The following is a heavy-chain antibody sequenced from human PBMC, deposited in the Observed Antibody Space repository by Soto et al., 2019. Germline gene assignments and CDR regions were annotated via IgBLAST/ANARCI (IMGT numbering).Heavy chain of an antibody. V-gene: IGHV3-73*01. Sequence: WGFLGLSCAASGVTLSGSAMHWVRQDSGKGLEWVGRIRSKANSYATAYAASVKGRFTISRDDSKNTAYLQMNSLKTEDTAVYYCTRHERVAVDGRVNYYYYGMDVWGQGTTVTVSS. CDR2: IRSKANSYAT. CDR1: GVTLSGSA. CDR3: TRHERVAVDGRVNYYYYGMDV. J-gene: IGHJ6*02. D-gene: IGHD6-19*01.